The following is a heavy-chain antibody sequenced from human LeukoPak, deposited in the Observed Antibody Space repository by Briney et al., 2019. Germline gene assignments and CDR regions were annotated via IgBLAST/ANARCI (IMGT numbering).Heavy chain of an antibody. CDR1: GFTFSSYA. D-gene: IGHD3-10*01. V-gene: IGHV3-23*01. CDR3: AREGSGSYLAWYFDL. Sequence: GGSLRLSCAASGFTFSSYAMSWVRQTPGKGLEWVSAISGSGGSTYYADSVKGRFTISRDNSKNTLYLQMNSLRAEDTAVYYCAREGSGSYLAWYFDLWGRGTLVTVSS. CDR2: ISGSGGST. J-gene: IGHJ2*01.